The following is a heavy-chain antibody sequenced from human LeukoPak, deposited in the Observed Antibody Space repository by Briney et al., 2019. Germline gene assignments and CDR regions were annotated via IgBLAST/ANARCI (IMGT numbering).Heavy chain of an antibody. V-gene: IGHV3-49*03. D-gene: IGHD3-22*01. Sequence: GGSLRLSCTASGFAFGDYAMSWFRQAPGKGLEWVGFIRSKAYGGTTEYAASVKGRFTISRDDSKSIAYLQMNSLKTEDTAVYYCTRQYYDTSEVDYWGQGTLVTVSS. J-gene: IGHJ4*02. CDR1: GFAFGDYA. CDR2: IRSKAYGGTT. CDR3: TRQYYDTSEVDY.